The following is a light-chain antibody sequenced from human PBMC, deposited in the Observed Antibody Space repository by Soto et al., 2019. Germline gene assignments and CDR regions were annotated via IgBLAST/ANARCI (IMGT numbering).Light chain of an antibody. CDR3: QAWDSRTVI. Sequence: SYELTQPPSVSVSPGQTASITCSGDKLGDKYACWYQQKPGQSPVLVIYQDKKRPSGIPERFSGSNSGNTATLTISGTQAMDEADYYCQAWDSRTVIFGGGTQLTVL. CDR2: QDK. V-gene: IGLV3-1*01. J-gene: IGLJ2*01. CDR1: KLGDKY.